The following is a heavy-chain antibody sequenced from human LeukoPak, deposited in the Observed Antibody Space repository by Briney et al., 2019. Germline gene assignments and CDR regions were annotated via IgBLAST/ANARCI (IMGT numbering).Heavy chain of an antibody. CDR1: GYTFTGYY. V-gene: IGHV1-2*06. CDR3: ARDSTGYYDSSGYPGDFDY. Sequence: ASVKVSCKASGYTFTGYYMHWVRQAPGQGLEWMGRINPNSGGTNYAQKFQGRVTMTRDTSISTAYMELSRLRSDDTAVYYCARDSTGYYDSSGYPGDFDYWGQGTLDTVSS. J-gene: IGHJ4*02. CDR2: INPNSGGT. D-gene: IGHD3-22*01.